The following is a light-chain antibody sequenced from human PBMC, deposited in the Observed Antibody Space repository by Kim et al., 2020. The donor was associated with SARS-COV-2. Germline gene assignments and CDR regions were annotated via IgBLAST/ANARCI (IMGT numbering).Light chain of an antibody. J-gene: IGKJ4*01. Sequence: EIVMTQSPATLSVSPGERVTLSCRASQSVDSNLAWYQQKPGQAPRLLIYGASSRATGIPARFSGSGSGTDFTLTISSLEPEDFAIYYCQQRSNWPPLTFGGGTKVDIK. CDR3: QQRSNWPPLT. CDR2: GAS. CDR1: QSVDSN. V-gene: IGKV3D-15*01.